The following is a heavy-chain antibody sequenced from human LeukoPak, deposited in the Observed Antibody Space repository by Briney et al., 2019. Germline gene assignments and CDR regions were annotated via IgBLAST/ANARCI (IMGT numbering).Heavy chain of an antibody. CDR3: ARDLPRENSYAYGFWFDP. Sequence: ASETLSLTCSVSGVSISSYYRTWIRQPAGKGLEWIGRMYIGGTRNYNPSLKSRVTMSIDTSKNQFSLKLSSVTAADTAVYYCARDLPRENSYAYGFWFDPWGQGTLVTVSS. CDR2: MYIGGTR. J-gene: IGHJ5*02. D-gene: IGHD3-16*01. CDR1: GVSISSYY. V-gene: IGHV4-4*07.